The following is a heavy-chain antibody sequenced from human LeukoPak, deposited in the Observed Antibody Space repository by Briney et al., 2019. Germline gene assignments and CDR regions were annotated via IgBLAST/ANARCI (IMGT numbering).Heavy chain of an antibody. CDR2: VDPEDGET. D-gene: IGHD2-2*01. V-gene: IGHV1-69-2*01. J-gene: IGHJ6*03. CDR3: ATDAPSRPDIVVVPALEARYYYYMDV. CDR1: GYTFSDYY. Sequence: ASVKVSCKASGYTFSDYYMHWVQQAPGKGLEWMGRVDPEDGETIYAEKFQGRVTITADTSTDTAYMELSSVRSEDTAVYYCATDAPSRPDIVVVPALEARYYYYMDVWGKGTTVTVSS.